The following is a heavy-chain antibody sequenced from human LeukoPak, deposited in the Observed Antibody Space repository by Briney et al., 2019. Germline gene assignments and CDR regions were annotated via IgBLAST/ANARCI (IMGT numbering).Heavy chain of an antibody. Sequence: GASVKVSCKASGYTFTDYCIHCVRQAPGQGLVWMGWIDPYSGDTKYAQKIKGRVTMTRDTTIRTVYMDLSRLTSDDTAVYLCASDIAASGSFDYWGLGTLVTASS. CDR1: GYTFTDYC. D-gene: IGHD6-13*01. CDR2: IDPYSGDT. CDR3: ASDIAASGSFDY. V-gene: IGHV1-2*02. J-gene: IGHJ4*02.